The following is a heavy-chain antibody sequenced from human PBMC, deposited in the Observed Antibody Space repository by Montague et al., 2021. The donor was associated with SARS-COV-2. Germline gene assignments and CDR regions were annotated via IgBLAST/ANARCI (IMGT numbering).Heavy chain of an antibody. CDR2: ISSSSSKT. CDR3: ARDKGGYGPFDI. J-gene: IGHJ3*02. V-gene: IGHV3-21*04. D-gene: IGHD5-12*01. CDR1: GFTFSSYC. Sequence: SLRLSCAASGFTFSSYCMNWVRQAPGKGLEWVSPISSSSSKTYYADSVKGRFTISRDTANNSLYLQMNFLGAEDTAVYYCARDKGGYGPFDIWGQGTMVTVSS.